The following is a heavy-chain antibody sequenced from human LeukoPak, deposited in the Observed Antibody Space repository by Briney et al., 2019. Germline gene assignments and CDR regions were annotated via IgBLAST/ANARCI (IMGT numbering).Heavy chain of an antibody. CDR1: GFTFDDYG. Sequence: GGSLRLSCAASGFTFDDYGMSWVRQAPGKGLEWVSGINWNGGSTGYADSVKGRFTISRDNAKNSLYLQMNSLRAEDTALYYCARDSLAVAAGSYMDVWGKGTTVTVSS. CDR3: ARDSLAVAAGSYMDV. D-gene: IGHD6-19*01. CDR2: INWNGGST. J-gene: IGHJ6*03. V-gene: IGHV3-20*04.